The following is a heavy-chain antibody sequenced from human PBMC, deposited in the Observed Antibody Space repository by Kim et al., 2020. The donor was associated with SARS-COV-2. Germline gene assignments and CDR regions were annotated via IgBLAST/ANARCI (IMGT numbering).Heavy chain of an antibody. D-gene: IGHD6-19*01. J-gene: IGHJ4*02. V-gene: IGHV1-18*01. Sequence: NYAQKLQGRVTMTTDTSTSTAYMELRSLRSDDTAVYYCARDPGGWYYFDYWGQGTLVTVSS. CDR3: ARDPGGWYYFDY.